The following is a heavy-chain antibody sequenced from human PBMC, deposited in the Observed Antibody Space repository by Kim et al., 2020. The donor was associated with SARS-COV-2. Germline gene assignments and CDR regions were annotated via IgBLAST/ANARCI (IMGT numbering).Heavy chain of an antibody. Sequence: SQTLSLTCAISGDSVSSNSVTWNWIRQSPSRGLEWLGRTYYRSKWSNDYVVSVKSRITINPDTSKNHFSLQLNSVTPEDTGVYFCARGRQGALDYWGQGTVVTVSS. CDR3: ARGRQGALDY. J-gene: IGHJ4*02. CDR2: TYYRSKWSN. CDR1: GDSVSSNSVT. V-gene: IGHV6-1*01.